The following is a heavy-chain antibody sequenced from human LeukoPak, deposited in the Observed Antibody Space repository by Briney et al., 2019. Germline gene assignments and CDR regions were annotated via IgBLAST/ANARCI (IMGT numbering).Heavy chain of an antibody. D-gene: IGHD3-10*01. Sequence: GGSLRLSCAASGFTFSSYDMHWVRQGIGKGLEWVAAVGSAGDTYYPGSVKGRFTISRENAKNSLYLQMNSLRAGDTAVYYGVRGGLIQYDYWGQGTLVTVSS. J-gene: IGHJ4*02. V-gene: IGHV3-13*01. CDR1: GFTFSSYD. CDR2: VGSAGDT. CDR3: VRGGLIQYDY.